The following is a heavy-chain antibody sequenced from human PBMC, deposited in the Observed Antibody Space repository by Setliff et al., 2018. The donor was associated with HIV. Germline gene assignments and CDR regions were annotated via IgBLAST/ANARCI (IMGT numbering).Heavy chain of an antibody. CDR1: GGSIEFSSYY. J-gene: IGHJ4*02. CDR3: ARTQQTYYYDSSGYYFDY. CDR2: INYSGST. V-gene: IGHV4-39*01. Sequence: PSETLSLTCSVSGGSIEFSSYYWGWIRQPPGKGLEWIGSINYSGSTYQNPSLKSRVTISVDTSKNQFSLKLSSVTAADTAVYYCARTQQTYYYDSSGYYFDYWGQGTLVTV. D-gene: IGHD3-22*01.